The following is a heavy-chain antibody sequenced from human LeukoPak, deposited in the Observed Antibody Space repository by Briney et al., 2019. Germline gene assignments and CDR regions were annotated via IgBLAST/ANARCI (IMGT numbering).Heavy chain of an antibody. CDR2: IYPTGTT. CDR1: GSSIDSSYY. Sequence: SQTLSLTCTVSGSSIDSSYYWTWIRQPAGKGLEWIGRIYPTGTTNYNPSLKSRVTISLDTSKNQFSLRLSSVTAADTAVYYCVEVFENWGQGTLVTVSS. D-gene: IGHD1-1*01. V-gene: IGHV4-61*02. J-gene: IGHJ4*02. CDR3: VEVFEN.